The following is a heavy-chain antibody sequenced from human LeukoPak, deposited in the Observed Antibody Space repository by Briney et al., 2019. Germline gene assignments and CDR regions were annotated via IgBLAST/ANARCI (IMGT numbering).Heavy chain of an antibody. CDR2: IGGSGGST. Sequence: GGSLRLSCAPSGFTFSTSAMSWVRQAPGKGLEWVSTIGGSGGSTYYADSVKGRFTISRDNSKNTLYLQMNSLRAGDTAVYYCARSADRLIITFDYWGQGTLVTVSS. V-gene: IGHV3-23*01. CDR1: GFTFSTSA. D-gene: IGHD3-9*01. J-gene: IGHJ4*02. CDR3: ARSADRLIITFDY.